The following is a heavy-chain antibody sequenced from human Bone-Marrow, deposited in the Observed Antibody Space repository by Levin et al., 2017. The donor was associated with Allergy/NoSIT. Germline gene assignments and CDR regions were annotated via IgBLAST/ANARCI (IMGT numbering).Heavy chain of an antibody. J-gene: IGHJ6*02. Sequence: GESLKISCSASGFSFSQYYMSWIRQAPGKGLEWVSYISSSGRTIYYADSVKGRFTVSRDNAKNSLYLQMKSLSAEDTAVYYCATNTYFYAMDVWGQGTTVTVSS. V-gene: IGHV3-11*01. CDR3: ATNTYFYAMDV. CDR1: GFSFSQYY. CDR2: ISSSGRTI. D-gene: IGHD4/OR15-4a*01.